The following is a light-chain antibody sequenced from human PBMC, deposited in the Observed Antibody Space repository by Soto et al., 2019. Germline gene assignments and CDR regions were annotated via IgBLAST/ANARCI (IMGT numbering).Light chain of an antibody. V-gene: IGLV1-44*01. CDR2: ANN. J-gene: IGLJ3*02. CDR3: AAWDDSLSGL. CDR1: SSNIGSNT. Sequence: QSVLTQPPSASGTPGQRVTISCSGSSSNIGSNTVNWYQQLPGTAPKLLIYANNQRPSGVPDRFSGSKSGTSASLAINGLRSEDEADYYCAAWDDSLSGLFGGGTKLTVL.